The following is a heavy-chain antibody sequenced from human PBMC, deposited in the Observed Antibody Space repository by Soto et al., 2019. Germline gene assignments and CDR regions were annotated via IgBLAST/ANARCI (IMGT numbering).Heavy chain of an antibody. CDR1: GGSISSGGYS. D-gene: IGHD3-10*01. CDR3: ARVWGGAFDI. J-gene: IGHJ3*02. CDR2: IYHSGST. Sequence: PSETLSLTCAVSGGSISSGGYSWSCIRQPPGKGLEWIGYIYHSGSTYYNPSLKSRVTISVDRSKNQFSLKLSSVTAADTAVYYCARVWGGAFDIWGQGTMVTVSS. V-gene: IGHV4-30-2*01.